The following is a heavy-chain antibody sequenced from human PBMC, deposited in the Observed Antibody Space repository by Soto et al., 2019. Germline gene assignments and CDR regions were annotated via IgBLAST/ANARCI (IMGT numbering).Heavy chain of an antibody. CDR1: GFTFSDNA. Sequence: EVQLLESGGGLVQPGGSLRLSCGASGFTFSDNAMTWVRQAPGKGLEWVSSISDDGDSTYYADSVKGRFAVSRDNTKNTLFVHMNSLGAEDTAVYYCAKPLTTAVNYGLDVWGQGTSVTVSS. V-gene: IGHV3-23*01. CDR3: AKPLTTAVNYGLDV. D-gene: IGHD2-2*01. J-gene: IGHJ6*02. CDR2: ISDDGDST.